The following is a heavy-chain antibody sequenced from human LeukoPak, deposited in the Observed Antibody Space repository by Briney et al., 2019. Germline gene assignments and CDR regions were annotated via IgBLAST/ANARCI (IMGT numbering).Heavy chain of an antibody. Sequence: GASVNVSCKASGGTFSSYAISWVRQAPGQGLEWMGGIIPIFGTANYAQKFQGRVTITADESTSTAYMELSSLRSEDTAVYYCARVYSSGWYQHAFDIWGQGTMVTVSS. CDR1: GGTFSSYA. CDR2: IIPIFGTA. J-gene: IGHJ3*02. CDR3: ARVYSSGWYQHAFDI. V-gene: IGHV1-69*13. D-gene: IGHD6-19*01.